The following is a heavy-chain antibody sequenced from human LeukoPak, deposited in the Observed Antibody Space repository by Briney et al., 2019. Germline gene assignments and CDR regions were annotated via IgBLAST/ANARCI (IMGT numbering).Heavy chain of an antibody. V-gene: IGHV3-48*03. CDR3: ARAQELDY. J-gene: IGHJ4*02. CDR2: ISSSGTTT. CDR1: GFTFRSSE. Sequence: GGSLRLSCVASGFTFRSSEMNWVRQAPGKGLEWVAYISSSGTTTYYADSVKGRFTLSRDNAKNSLFLQMNSLRVDDSAMYFCARAQELDYWGQGTLVTVSS.